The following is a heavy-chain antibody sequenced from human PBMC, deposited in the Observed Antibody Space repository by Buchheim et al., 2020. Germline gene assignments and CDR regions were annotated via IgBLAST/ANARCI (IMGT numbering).Heavy chain of an antibody. V-gene: IGHV1-69*01. J-gene: IGHJ5*02. CDR3: ARGRRAARRFWFDP. CDR2: IIPIFRTP. CDR1: GDTFSSYS. D-gene: IGHD6-6*01. Sequence: QVQVVQSGAEVKRPGSSVKVSCKASGDTFSSYSFSWVRQAPGQGLEWVGGIIPIFRTPNYAQKFQGRVTITADESTSTSYMELSSLRSEDTAVYYCARGRRAARRFWFDPWGQGTL.